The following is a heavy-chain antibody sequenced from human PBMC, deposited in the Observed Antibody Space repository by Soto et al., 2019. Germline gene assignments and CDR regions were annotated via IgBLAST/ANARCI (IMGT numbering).Heavy chain of an antibody. Sequence: GGSLRLSCAASGFTFSSYGMHWVRQAPGKGLEWVAVIWYDGSNKYYADSVKGRFTISRDNSKNTLYLQMNSLRAEDTAVYYCARDSDPYYYDSSGYYASGRGGMDVWGQGTTVTVSS. CDR1: GFTFSSYG. J-gene: IGHJ6*02. CDR2: IWYDGSNK. CDR3: ARDSDPYYYDSSGYYASGRGGMDV. V-gene: IGHV3-33*01. D-gene: IGHD3-22*01.